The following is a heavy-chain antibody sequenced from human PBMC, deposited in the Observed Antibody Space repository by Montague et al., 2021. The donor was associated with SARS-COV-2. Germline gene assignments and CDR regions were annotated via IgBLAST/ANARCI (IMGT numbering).Heavy chain of an antibody. J-gene: IGHJ4*02. Sequence: SETLSLTCTVSGDSISSFYWNWIRQPAGKGLEWIGRIYASGGTNXNPSLKSRVTISVDTSKNQFSLKLSSVTAADTAVYYCARDIAVAGLFDYWGQGTLVTVSS. CDR2: IYASGGT. D-gene: IGHD6-19*01. CDR1: GDSISSFY. V-gene: IGHV4-4*07. CDR3: ARDIAVAGLFDY.